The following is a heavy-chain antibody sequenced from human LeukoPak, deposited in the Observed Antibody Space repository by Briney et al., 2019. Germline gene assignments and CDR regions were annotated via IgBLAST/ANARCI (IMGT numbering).Heavy chain of an antibody. CDR1: GFTFSSYW. CDR2: IKQGGSGK. CDR3: ARDQKLWFGEVYPIDY. D-gene: IGHD3-10*01. J-gene: IGHJ4*02. Sequence: GGSLRLSCAASGFTFSSYWMSWVRQAPGKGLEWVANIKQGGSGKYYVDSVKGRFTISRDNAKNSLYLQMNSLRAEDTAVYYCARDQKLWFGEVYPIDYWGQGTLVTVSS. V-gene: IGHV3-7*01.